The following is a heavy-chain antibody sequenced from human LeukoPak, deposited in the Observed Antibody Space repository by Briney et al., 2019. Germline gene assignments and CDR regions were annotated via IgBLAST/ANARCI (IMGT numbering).Heavy chain of an antibody. CDR1: GFTVSSNY. CDR2: IYSGGST. Sequence: GGSLRLSCAASGFTVSSNYMSWVRQAPGKGLEWVSVIYSGGSTYYADSVKGRFTISRDNSKNTLYLQMNSLRAEDTAVYYCARSSGWYWDYFDYWGPGTLVTVSS. J-gene: IGHJ4*02. D-gene: IGHD6-19*01. CDR3: ARSSGWYWDYFDY. V-gene: IGHV3-53*01.